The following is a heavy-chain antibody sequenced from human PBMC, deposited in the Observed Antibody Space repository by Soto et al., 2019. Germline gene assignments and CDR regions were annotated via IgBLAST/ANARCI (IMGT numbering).Heavy chain of an antibody. CDR1: GGSLSGFP. CDR3: ARVSNEYGANGAFDY. V-gene: IGHV4-59*01. Sequence: HVQLQESGPGQVKPSETLSLTCSVSGGSLSGFPWIWIRQPPGKGLEWVGYICHTRRSKYNPSLKSRLPMSLDMSRNQFSLQLTSVTAADTALSYCARVSNEYGANGAFDYWGLRPLVTVSS. J-gene: IGHJ4*02. D-gene: IGHD4-17*01. CDR2: ICHTRRS.